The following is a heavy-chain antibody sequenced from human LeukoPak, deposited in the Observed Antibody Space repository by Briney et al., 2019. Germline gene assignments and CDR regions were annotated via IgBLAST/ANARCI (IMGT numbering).Heavy chain of an antibody. Sequence: GGSLRLSCVASGFTFRSYSMNWVRQAPGKGLEWVSSISSSSTYIYYADSVKGRFTISRDNANNSLYLQMNSLRADDTAVCYCARDLNYDILTGSLRAYFDSWGQGTLVTVSS. V-gene: IGHV3-21*01. CDR2: ISSSSTYI. CDR3: ARDLNYDILTGSLRAYFDS. D-gene: IGHD3-9*01. CDR1: GFTFRSYS. J-gene: IGHJ4*02.